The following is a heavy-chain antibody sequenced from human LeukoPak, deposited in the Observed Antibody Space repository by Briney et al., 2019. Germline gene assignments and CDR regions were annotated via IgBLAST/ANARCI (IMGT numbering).Heavy chain of an antibody. CDR3: AHSGSYALRIDY. Sequence: SSETLSLTCTVSGYSISSGYYWGWIRQPPGKGLEWIGSIYHSGSTYYNPSLKSRVTISVDTSKNQFSLKLSSVTAADTAVYYCAHSGSYALRIDYWGQGTLVTVSS. J-gene: IGHJ4*02. CDR1: GYSISSGYY. D-gene: IGHD1-26*01. V-gene: IGHV4-38-2*02. CDR2: IYHSGST.